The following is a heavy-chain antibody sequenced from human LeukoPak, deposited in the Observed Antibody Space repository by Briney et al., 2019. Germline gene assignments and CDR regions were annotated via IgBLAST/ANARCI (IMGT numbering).Heavy chain of an antibody. CDR2: ISYDGSNK. V-gene: IGHV3-30*18. J-gene: IGHJ3*02. CDR1: GFTFSSYG. CDR3: AKDNFGYCGGDCYLGAFDI. D-gene: IGHD2-21*02. Sequence: PGGSLRLSCAASGFTFSSYGMHWVRQAPGKGLEWVAVISYDGSNKYYADSVKGRFTISRDNSKNTLYLQMNSLRAEDTAVYYCAKDNFGYCGGDCYLGAFDIWGQGTMVTVSS.